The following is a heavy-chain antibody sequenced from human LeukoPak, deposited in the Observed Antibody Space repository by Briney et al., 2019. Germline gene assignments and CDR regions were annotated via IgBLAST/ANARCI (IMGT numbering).Heavy chain of an antibody. D-gene: IGHD6-13*01. CDR2: IYNGGST. J-gene: IGHJ4*02. Sequence: PGGSLRLSCAASGFTVSSNYMSWVRQAPGKGLEWVSVIYNGGSTYYADSVKGRFTISRDNSKNTLYLQMNSLRAEDTAVYYCARGGSSWPFDYWGQGTLVTVSS. V-gene: IGHV3-66*01. CDR3: ARGGSSWPFDY. CDR1: GFTVSSNY.